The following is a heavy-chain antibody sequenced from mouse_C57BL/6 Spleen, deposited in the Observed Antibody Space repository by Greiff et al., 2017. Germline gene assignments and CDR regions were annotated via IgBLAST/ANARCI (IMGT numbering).Heavy chain of an antibody. D-gene: IGHD1-1*01. V-gene: IGHV1-15*01. CDR2: IDPETGGT. J-gene: IGHJ2*01. CDR1: GYTFTDYE. CDR3: TRWIYYYFDY. Sequence: VQLQQSGAELVRPGASVTLSCKASGYTFTDYEMHWVKQTPVHGLEWIGAIDPETGGTAYNQKFKGKAILTADKSSSKAYMELRSLTSEDSAVYYCTRWIYYYFDYWGQGTTLTVSS.